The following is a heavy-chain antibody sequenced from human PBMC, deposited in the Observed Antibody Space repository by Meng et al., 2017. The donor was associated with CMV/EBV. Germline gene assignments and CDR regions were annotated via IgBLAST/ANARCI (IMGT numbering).Heavy chain of an antibody. V-gene: IGHV3-30-3*01. D-gene: IGHD3-16*01. CDR3: ASCSVLGTDYYYYGMDV. J-gene: IGHJ6*02. CDR2: ISYDGSNK. Sequence: GGSLRLSCAASGFTFSSYAMHWVRQAPGKGLEWVAVISYDGSNKYYADSVKGRFTISRDNSKNTLYLQMNSLRAEDTAVYYCASCSVLGTDYYYYGMDVWGQGTTVTVSS. CDR1: GFTFSSYA.